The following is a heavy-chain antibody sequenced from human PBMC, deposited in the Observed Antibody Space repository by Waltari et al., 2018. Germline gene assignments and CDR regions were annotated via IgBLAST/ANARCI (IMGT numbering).Heavy chain of an antibody. CDR3: AKDGAPFLPSPYYDYVWGSYRPPVY. J-gene: IGHJ4*02. CDR1: GFTFSSYG. CDR2: ISYDGSNK. Sequence: SCAASGFTFSSYGMHWVRQAPGKGLEWVAVISYDGSNKYYADSVKGRFTISRDNSKNTLYLQMNSLRAEDTAVYYCAKDGAPFLPSPYYDYVWGSYRPPVYWGQGTLVTVSS. V-gene: IGHV3-30*18. D-gene: IGHD3-16*02.